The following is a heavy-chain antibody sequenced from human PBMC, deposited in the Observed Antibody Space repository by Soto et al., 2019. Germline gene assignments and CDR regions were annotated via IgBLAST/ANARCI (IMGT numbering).Heavy chain of an antibody. V-gene: IGHV4-59*01. CDR2: IYYSGST. CDR1: GGSISSYY. J-gene: IGHJ3*02. Sequence: SETLSLTCTVSGGSISSYYWSWIRQPPGKGLEWIGYIYYSGSTNYNPSLKSRVTISVDTSKNQFSLKLSSVTAADTAVYYCARSMGDSLLAFDIWGQGTMVTVSS. D-gene: IGHD2-21*02. CDR3: ARSMGDSLLAFDI.